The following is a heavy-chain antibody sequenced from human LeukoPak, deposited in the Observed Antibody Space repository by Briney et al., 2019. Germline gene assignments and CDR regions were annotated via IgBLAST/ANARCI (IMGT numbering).Heavy chain of an antibody. CDR3: ARARADFWSSGY. V-gene: IGHV4-30-2*01. D-gene: IGHD3-3*01. J-gene: IGHJ4*02. CDR2: IYHSGST. Sequence: SGTLSLTCTVSGGSISNNHYYWTWIRQPPGKGLEWIGYIYHSGSTYYNPSLKSRVTISVDKSKNQFSLKLTSVTAADTAVYFCARARADFWSSGYWGQGTLVTVSS. CDR1: GGSISNNHYY.